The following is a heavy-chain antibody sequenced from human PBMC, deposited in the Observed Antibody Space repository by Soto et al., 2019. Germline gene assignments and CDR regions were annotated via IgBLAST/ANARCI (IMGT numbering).Heavy chain of an antibody. CDR2: IYYSGST. J-gene: IGHJ4*02. V-gene: IGHV4-59*01. CDR1: GGSMSSYY. Sequence: PSETLSLTCTVSGGSMSSYYWSWIRQPPGKGLEWIGYIYYSGSTIYNPSLKSRVTISVDTSKNQFSLKLSSVSAADTAVYYCARSQTTVTSYDYWGQGTLVTVSS. CDR3: ARSQTTVTSYDY. D-gene: IGHD4-17*01.